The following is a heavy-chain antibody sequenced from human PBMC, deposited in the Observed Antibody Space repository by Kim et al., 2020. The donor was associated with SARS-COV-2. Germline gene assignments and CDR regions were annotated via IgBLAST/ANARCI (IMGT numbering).Heavy chain of an antibody. CDR2: INAGNGNT. D-gene: IGHD3-10*01. CDR1: GYTFTSYA. CDR3: ARGYGSGSYYYNWFDP. Sequence: ASVKVSCKASGYTFTSYAMHWVRQAPGQRLEWMGWINAGNGNTKYSQKFQGRVTITRDTSASTAYMELSSLRSEDTAVYYCARGYGSGSYYYNWFDPWGQGTLVTVSS. J-gene: IGHJ5*02. V-gene: IGHV1-3*01.